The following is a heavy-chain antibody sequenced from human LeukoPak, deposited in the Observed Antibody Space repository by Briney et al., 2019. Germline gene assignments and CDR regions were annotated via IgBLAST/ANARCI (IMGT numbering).Heavy chain of an antibody. Sequence: PGESLKISCKGSGYSFTSYWIGWVRQMPGKGLEWMGIIYPGDSDTRYSPSFQGQVTISADKSISTAYLQWSSLKASDTAMYYCARHPRHYSGYDQGDYWGQGTLVTVSS. J-gene: IGHJ4*02. D-gene: IGHD5-12*01. CDR3: ARHPRHYSGYDQGDY. CDR1: GYSFTSYW. V-gene: IGHV5-51*01. CDR2: IYPGDSDT.